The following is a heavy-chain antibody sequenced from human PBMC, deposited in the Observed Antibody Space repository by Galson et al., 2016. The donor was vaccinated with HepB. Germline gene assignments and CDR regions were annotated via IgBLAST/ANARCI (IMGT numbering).Heavy chain of an antibody. CDR1: GGSISSYY. CDR3: ARGPDSGPVVGMDV. D-gene: IGHD6-25*01. V-gene: IGHV4-59*12. Sequence: SETLSLTCSVSGGSISSYYWGWIRQPPGKGLEWIGYIYYSENTSYNPSLKSRVTISVDSSKNQFSLKLTSVTAADTAVYYCARGPDSGPVVGMDVWGPGTTVTVSS. J-gene: IGHJ6*02. CDR2: IYYSENT.